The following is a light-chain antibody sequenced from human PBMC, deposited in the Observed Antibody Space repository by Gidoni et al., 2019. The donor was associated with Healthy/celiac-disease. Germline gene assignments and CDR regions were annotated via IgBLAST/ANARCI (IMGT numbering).Light chain of an antibody. Sequence: EIVMTQSPATLPVSPGERATLPCRASQSVSSNLAWYQQKPGQAPRLLIYGASTRATGIPARFSGSGSGTEFTLTISSLQSEDFAVYYCQQYNNWPLTFGQGTKLEIK. CDR2: GAS. CDR1: QSVSSN. J-gene: IGKJ2*01. V-gene: IGKV3-15*01. CDR3: QQYNNWPLT.